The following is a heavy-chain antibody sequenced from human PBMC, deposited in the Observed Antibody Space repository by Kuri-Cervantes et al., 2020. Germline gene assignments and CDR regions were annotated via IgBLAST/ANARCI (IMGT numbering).Heavy chain of an antibody. Sequence: SETLSLTCAVYGGSFSGYYWTWIRQSPGKGLEWIGYIYHSGSTNYNPSLKSRVTISIDTSKNQFSLRLSSVTAADTAVYYCARGLGDYVGWFDPWGQGTLVTVSS. CDR2: IYHSGST. CDR1: GGSFSGYY. V-gene: IGHV4-34*01. J-gene: IGHJ5*02. D-gene: IGHD4-17*01. CDR3: ARGLGDYVGWFDP.